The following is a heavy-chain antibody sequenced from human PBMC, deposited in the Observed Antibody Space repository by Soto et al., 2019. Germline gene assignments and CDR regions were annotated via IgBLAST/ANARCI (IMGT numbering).Heavy chain of an antibody. D-gene: IGHD6-19*01. CDR3: ARVGAEAGASIYYYYYGMDV. J-gene: IGHJ6*02. V-gene: IGHV4-59*01. CDR1: GGSIRNYY. Sequence: PSETLSLTCTVSGGSIRNYYWTWIRLPPGKGLEWIGHIYYSGSTKYNPSLKSRGTISVDTSKNQFSLKLSSVAAADTAVYYCARVGAEAGASIYYYYYGMDVWGQGTTVTVSS. CDR2: IYYSGST.